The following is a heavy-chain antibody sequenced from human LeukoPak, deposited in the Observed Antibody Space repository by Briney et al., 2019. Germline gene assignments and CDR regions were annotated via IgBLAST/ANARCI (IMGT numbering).Heavy chain of an antibody. J-gene: IGHJ4*02. CDR2: VYSGGST. V-gene: IGHV3-53*01. CDR1: GFTVSSNY. D-gene: IGHD5-18*01. CDR3: ARAPVDTAMEPGFDY. Sequence: GGSLRLSCAASGFTVSSNYMGRVRQAPGKGLEWVSVVYSGGSTYYADSVKGRFTISRDNSKNTLYLQMNSLRAEDTAVYYCARAPVDTAMEPGFDYWGQGTLVTVSS.